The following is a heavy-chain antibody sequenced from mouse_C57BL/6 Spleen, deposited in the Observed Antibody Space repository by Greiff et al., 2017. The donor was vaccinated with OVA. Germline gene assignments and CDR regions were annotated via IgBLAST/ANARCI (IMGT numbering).Heavy chain of an antibody. V-gene: IGHV5-17*01. Sequence: EVQVVESGGGLVKPGGSLKLSCAASGFTFSDYGMHWVRQAPEKGLEWVAYISSGTSTIYYADTVKGRFTITRDNAKNTLFLQMTSLRTGDTAMYYCARRGIAPSWFACWGQGTLVTVSA. J-gene: IGHJ3*01. CDR2: ISSGTSTI. CDR3: ARRGIAPSWFAC. CDR1: GFTFSDYG.